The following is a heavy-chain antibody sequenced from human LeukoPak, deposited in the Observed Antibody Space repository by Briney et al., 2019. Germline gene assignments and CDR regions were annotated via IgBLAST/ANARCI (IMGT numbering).Heavy chain of an antibody. Sequence: GGSLRLSCAASGFTFSSYGMHWVRQAPGKGLEWVAVISYDGSNKYYADSVKGRFTISRDNSKNTLYLQMNSLRAEDTAVYYCAKDPSYYDILTGYYISWYFDLWGRGTLVTVSS. J-gene: IGHJ2*01. CDR2: ISYDGSNK. CDR3: AKDPSYYDILTGYYISWYFDL. V-gene: IGHV3-30*18. CDR1: GFTFSSYG. D-gene: IGHD3-9*01.